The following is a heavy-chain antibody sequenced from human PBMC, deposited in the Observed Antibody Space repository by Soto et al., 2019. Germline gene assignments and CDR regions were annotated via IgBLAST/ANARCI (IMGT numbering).Heavy chain of an antibody. CDR2: IYATGTT. V-gene: IGHV4-4*07. J-gene: IGHJ5*02. CDR1: VASISGFY. CDR3: VRDGTKTLRDWFDP. Sequence: SETLSLTCTVSVASISGFYWSWIRKSAEKGLEWIGRIYATGTTDYNPSLKSRVMMSVDTSKKQFSLKLRSVPAADTAVYYCVRDGTKTLRDWFDPWGQGISVTVSS. D-gene: IGHD1-1*01.